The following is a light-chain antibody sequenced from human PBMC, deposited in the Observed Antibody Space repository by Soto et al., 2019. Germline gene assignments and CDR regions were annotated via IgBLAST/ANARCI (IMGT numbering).Light chain of an antibody. Sequence: EIVLTQSPDTLSLSPGERATLSCRASQRVSSDFLAWYQHKPGQAPRLLIHGASGRATGIPDRFSGSGSGTDFTLTISRLGPEDLAVYYCQQYETSPGTFGQGTKVEIK. J-gene: IGKJ1*01. CDR3: QQYETSPGT. V-gene: IGKV3-20*01. CDR1: QRVSSDF. CDR2: GAS.